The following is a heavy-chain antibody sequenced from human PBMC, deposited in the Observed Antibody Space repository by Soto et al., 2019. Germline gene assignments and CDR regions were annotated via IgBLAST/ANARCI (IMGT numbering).Heavy chain of an antibody. CDR3: ARLVYDSSGYRPG. Sequence: QLQLQESGPGLVKPSETLSLTCTVSGGSISSSSYYWGWIRQPPGKGLEWIGSIYYSGSTYYNPSLKSRVTISVDTSTTQFPLELSSVTAADTAVYYCARLVYDSSGYRPGWGQGTLVAVSS. J-gene: IGHJ4*02. D-gene: IGHD3-22*01. CDR2: IYYSGST. V-gene: IGHV4-39*01. CDR1: GGSISSSSYY.